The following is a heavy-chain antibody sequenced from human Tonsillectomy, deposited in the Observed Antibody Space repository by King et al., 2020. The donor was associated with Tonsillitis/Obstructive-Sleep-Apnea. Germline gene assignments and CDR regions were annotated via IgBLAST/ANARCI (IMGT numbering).Heavy chain of an antibody. Sequence: QLVQSGGGLVQPGGSLRLSCAASGFTFSSYWMTWVRQAPGKGLEWVANIKQDGSEKYYVDSVKGRFTISRDNAKNSLYLQMNSLGAEDTAVYYCASDPPPYDSSGYLDYWGQGNLVTVSS. CDR1: GFTFSSYW. J-gene: IGHJ4*02. D-gene: IGHD3-22*01. V-gene: IGHV3-7*03. CDR3: ASDPPPYDSSGYLDY. CDR2: IKQDGSEK.